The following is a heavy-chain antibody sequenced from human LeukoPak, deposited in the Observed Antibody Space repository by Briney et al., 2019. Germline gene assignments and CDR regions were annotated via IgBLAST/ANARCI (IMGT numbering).Heavy chain of an antibody. CDR1: GYTFTGYY. CDR3: ARDRRYYDILTGYYRDAFDI. V-gene: IGHV1-2*02. CDR2: INPNSGGT. D-gene: IGHD3-9*01. Sequence: ASVKVSCKASGYTFTGYYMHWVRQAPGQGLEWMGWINPNSGGTNYAQKFQGRVTMTRDTSISTAYMELSRLRSDDTAVYYCARDRRYYDILTGYYRDAFDIWGQGTTVTVSS. J-gene: IGHJ3*02.